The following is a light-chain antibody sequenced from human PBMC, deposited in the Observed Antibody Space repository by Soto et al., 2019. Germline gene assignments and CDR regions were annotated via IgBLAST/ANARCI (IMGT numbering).Light chain of an antibody. CDR1: RSDVGSYNL. J-gene: IGLJ1*01. Sequence: QSVLTQTASVSGSPGQSITLSCTGTRSDVGSYNLVSWYQQHPGKAPKLMIYEVTKRPSGVSLRFSGSKSGNTASLTISGLQAEDEADYYCSSYTSSRAYVFGIGTKLTVL. CDR3: SSYTSSRAYV. V-gene: IGLV2-14*02. CDR2: EVT.